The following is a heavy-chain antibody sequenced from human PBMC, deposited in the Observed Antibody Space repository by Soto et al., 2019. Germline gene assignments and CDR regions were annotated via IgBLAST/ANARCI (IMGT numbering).Heavy chain of an antibody. J-gene: IGHJ2*01. CDR3: SGGRGYWCFAL. V-gene: IGHV4-34*04. Sequence: GELQQWGTGLLTPSETLSLNCSVYGGSSRAYHWSWIRQPPGEGVEWIGEFSYSGSPNNNPSLKGRDAVSLDTSTYLFALTMTSVTAADTAGDFGSGGRGYWCFALWGRGTLVTV. CDR1: GGSSRAYH. CDR2: FSYSGSP.